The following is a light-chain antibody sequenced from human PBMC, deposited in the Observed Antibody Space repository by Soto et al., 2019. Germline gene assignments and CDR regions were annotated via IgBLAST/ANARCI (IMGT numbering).Light chain of an antibody. Sequence: GMSQSPATLSVSPGERATLSCRASQSVSSNLAWYQQKPGQAPRVLIYDISTRATGIPTRFSGSGSGTEFTLTISSLQSEDFAVYYCQQYNSWPLPFGGGTKVDIK. J-gene: IGKJ4*01. CDR2: DIS. CDR3: QQYNSWPLP. V-gene: IGKV3D-15*01. CDR1: QSVSSN.